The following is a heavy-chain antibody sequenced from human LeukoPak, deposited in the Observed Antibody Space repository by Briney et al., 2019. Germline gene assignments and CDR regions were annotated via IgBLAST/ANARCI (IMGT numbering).Heavy chain of an antibody. Sequence: GASVKVSCKASGYTFTSYDINWLRQATGQGREWLGSMNPNSGNTGYAQKFQGRVTMTRNTSISTAYMELSSLRSEDTAVYYCASSMVRGVIIYYYGMDVWGQGTTVTVSS. CDR1: GYTFTSYD. CDR2: MNPNSGNT. D-gene: IGHD3-10*01. CDR3: ASSMVRGVIIYYYGMDV. J-gene: IGHJ6*02. V-gene: IGHV1-8*01.